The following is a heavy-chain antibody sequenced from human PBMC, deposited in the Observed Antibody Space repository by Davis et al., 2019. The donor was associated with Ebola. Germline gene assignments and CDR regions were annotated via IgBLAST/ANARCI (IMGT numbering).Heavy chain of an antibody. CDR2: IYYSGST. D-gene: IGHD6-19*01. CDR1: GGSISSYY. V-gene: IGHV4-59*01. Sequence: SETLSLTCTVSGGSISSYYWSWIRQPPGKGLAWIGYIYYSGSTNYNPSLKSRVTISVDTSKNQFSLKLSSVTAADTAVYYCARVLGWIAVAGTGRYYYYGMDVWGQGTTVTVSS. J-gene: IGHJ6*02. CDR3: ARVLGWIAVAGTGRYYYYGMDV.